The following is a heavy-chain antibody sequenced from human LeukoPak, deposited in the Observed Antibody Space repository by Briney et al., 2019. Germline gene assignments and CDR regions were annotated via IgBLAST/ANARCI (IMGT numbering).Heavy chain of an antibody. J-gene: IGHJ3*02. V-gene: IGHV4-34*01. CDR3: ARATAPITIFGVVIDPVDAFDI. CDR1: GESFSGYY. CDR2: INHSGSTT. Sequence: SETLSLTCAVYGESFSGYYWNWIRQPPGKGLEWIGEINHSGSTTNHNPSLKSRVTISVDRSKNQFSLKVSSVTAADTAVYYCARATAPITIFGVVIDPVDAFDIWGQGTMVTVSS. D-gene: IGHD3-3*01.